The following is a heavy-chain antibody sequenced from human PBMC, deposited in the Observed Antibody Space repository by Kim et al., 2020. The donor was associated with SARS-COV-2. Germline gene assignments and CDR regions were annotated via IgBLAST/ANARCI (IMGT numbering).Heavy chain of an antibody. CDR1: GFTFSNYW. Sequence: GGSLRLSCAASGFTFSNYWMHWVRQAPGKGLVYVSRTNGDGTSTNYTDSVRGRFTISIDNAKNTLYLQMNSLRAEDTAVYYCSRGVGTAMVTNNWGQGTLVTVSS. D-gene: IGHD5-18*01. CDR3: SRGVGTAMVTNN. CDR2: TNGDGTST. V-gene: IGHV3-74*01. J-gene: IGHJ4*02.